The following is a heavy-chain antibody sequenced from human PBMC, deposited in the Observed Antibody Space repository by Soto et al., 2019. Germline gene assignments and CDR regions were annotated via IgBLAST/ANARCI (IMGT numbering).Heavy chain of an antibody. J-gene: IGHJ3*02. CDR1: GGSISSSSYY. CDR3: ARPWIAAAGDAFDI. CDR2: IYYSGST. Sequence: QLQLQESGPGLVKPSETLSLTCTVSGGSISSSSYYWGWIRQPPGKGLEWIGSIYYSGSTYYNPSLKSRVTISVDTSKNQFSLTLSSVTAADTAVYYCARPWIAAAGDAFDIWGQGTMVTVSS. D-gene: IGHD6-13*01. V-gene: IGHV4-39*01.